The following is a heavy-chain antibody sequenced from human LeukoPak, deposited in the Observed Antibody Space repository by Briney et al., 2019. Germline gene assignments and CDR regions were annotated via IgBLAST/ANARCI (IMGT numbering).Heavy chain of an antibody. CDR2: IYSGGST. J-gene: IGHJ4*02. CDR3: ARDRRYCSSTSCYWTLDY. CDR1: GFTVSSNY. D-gene: IGHD2-2*01. Sequence: PGGSLRLSCAASGFTVSSNYLSWVRQAPGKGLEWVSLIYSGGSTFYADSVKGRFIISRDNSENTLYLQMNSLRAEDTAVYYCARDRRYCSSTSCYWTLDYWGQGTLVTVSS. V-gene: IGHV3-66*01.